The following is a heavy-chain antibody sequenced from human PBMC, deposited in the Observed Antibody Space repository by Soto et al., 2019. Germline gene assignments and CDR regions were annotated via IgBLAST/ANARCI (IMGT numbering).Heavy chain of an antibody. J-gene: IGHJ4*02. V-gene: IGHV4-61*01. CDR2: VYYSGTK. D-gene: IGHD4-17*01. Sequence: PAETLARTLSVSGASVSNKTYYWSWIRQPPVKGLEWLGYVYYSGTKNYTPSLKGRVTMSVYLSKKQFSLMLTSVTAADTALYYCARPTALPNSLHARYFFDACGQCTLVT. CDR3: ARPTALPNSLHARYFFDA. CDR1: GASVSNKTYY.